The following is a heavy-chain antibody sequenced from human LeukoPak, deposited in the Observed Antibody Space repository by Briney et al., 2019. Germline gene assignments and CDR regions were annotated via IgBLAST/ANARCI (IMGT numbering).Heavy chain of an antibody. CDR1: GFTFSSYA. CDR3: AKASGYVLYYFDY. CDR2: ISASGGST. D-gene: IGHD5-12*01. Sequence: GGSLRLSCAASGFTFSSYAMSWVRQAPGKGLEWVSGISASGGSTYYADSVKGRFTISRDNSKNTLYLQMNSLRAEDTAVYYCAKASGYVLYYFDYWGQGTLVTVSS. V-gene: IGHV3-23*01. J-gene: IGHJ4*02.